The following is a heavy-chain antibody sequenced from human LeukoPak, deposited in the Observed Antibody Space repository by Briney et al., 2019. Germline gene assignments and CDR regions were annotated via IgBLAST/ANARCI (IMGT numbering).Heavy chain of an antibody. CDR3: TRGSIAYYYMDV. CDR2: IYYSGST. J-gene: IGHJ6*03. CDR1: SGSISSYY. V-gene: IGHV4-59*01. D-gene: IGHD3-22*01. Sequence: SETLSLTCTVSSGSISSYYWSWIRQPPGKGLEWIGNIYYSGSTNYNPSLKSRVTISVDTSKNQFSLKLSSVTAADTAVYYCTRGSIAYYYMDVWGKGTTVTISS.